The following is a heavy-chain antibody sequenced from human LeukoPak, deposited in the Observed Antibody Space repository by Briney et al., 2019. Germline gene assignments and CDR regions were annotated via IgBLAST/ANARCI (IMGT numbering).Heavy chain of an antibody. V-gene: IGHV3-33*01. CDR3: ARGYYDSSV. CDR2: IWYDGSNK. Sequence: GGSLRLSCAASGFTFSSYGMHWVRQAPGKGLEWVAVIWYDGSNKYYADSVKGRFPISRDNSKNTLYLQMNSLRAEDTAVYYCARGYYDSSVWGQGTLVTVSS. CDR1: GFTFSSYG. D-gene: IGHD3-22*01. J-gene: IGHJ4*02.